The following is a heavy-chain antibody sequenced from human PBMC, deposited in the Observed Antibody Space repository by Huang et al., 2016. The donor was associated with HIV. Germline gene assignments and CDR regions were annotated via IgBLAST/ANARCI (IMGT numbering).Heavy chain of an antibody. CDR1: GFTFNKYA. Sequence: EVKVLESGGGLVQPGGSLRLSCVASGFTFNKYAMSWVRQARGKGLGWVSLISGNGNKTYYADSVKGRFTISRDNSKNTVYLQMNSLRAEDAALYHCTVLLDYWGQGTPVTVSS. CDR3: TVLLDY. V-gene: IGHV3-23*01. CDR2: ISGNGNKT. J-gene: IGHJ4*02.